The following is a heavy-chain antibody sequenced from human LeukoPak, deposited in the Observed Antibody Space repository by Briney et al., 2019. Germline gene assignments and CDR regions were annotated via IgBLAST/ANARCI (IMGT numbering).Heavy chain of an antibody. CDR1: GGSISSYY. CDR2: IYYSGST. CDR3: ARASYDYSNSGAFDI. Sequence: PSETLSLTCTVSGGSISSYYWSWIRQPPGKGLEWIGYIYYSGSTNYNTSLKSRVTISVDTYKNQFSLKLSSVTAADTAVYYCARASYDYSNSGAFDIWGQGTMVTVSS. J-gene: IGHJ3*02. V-gene: IGHV4-59*01. D-gene: IGHD4-11*01.